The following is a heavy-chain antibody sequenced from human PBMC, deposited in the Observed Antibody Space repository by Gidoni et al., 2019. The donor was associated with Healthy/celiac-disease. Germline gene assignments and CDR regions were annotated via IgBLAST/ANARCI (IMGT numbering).Heavy chain of an antibody. CDR3: ARVPGKAYSSGWYEVIFDY. Sequence: LEWIGYIYYSGSTYYNPSLKSRVTISVDTSKNQFSLKLSSVTAADTAVYYCARVPGKAYSSGWYEVIFDYWGQGTLVTVSS. J-gene: IGHJ4*02. D-gene: IGHD6-19*01. CDR2: IYYSGST. V-gene: IGHV4-31*02.